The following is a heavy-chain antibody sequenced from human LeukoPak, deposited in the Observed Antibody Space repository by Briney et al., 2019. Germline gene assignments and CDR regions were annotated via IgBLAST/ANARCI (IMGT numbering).Heavy chain of an antibody. CDR1: GFTFSSYS. CDR3: ARTGFDFDY. CDR2: ISSSSSTI. Sequence: GGFLRLSCAASGFTFSSYSMNWVRQAPGKGLEWVSYISSSSSTIYYADSVKGRFTISRDNAKNSLYLQMNSLRAEDTAVYYCARTGFDFDYWGQGTLVTVSS. V-gene: IGHV3-48*01. D-gene: IGHD3-10*01. J-gene: IGHJ4*02.